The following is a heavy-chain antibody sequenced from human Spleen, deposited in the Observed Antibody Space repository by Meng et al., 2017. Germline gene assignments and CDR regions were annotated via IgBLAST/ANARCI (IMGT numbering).Heavy chain of an antibody. CDR1: GFTFSDHY. Sequence: GESLKISCAASGFTFSDHYMDWIRQAPGKGLEWVGRSRNKARSYATEYAASVKGRFTVSRDDSKNSLYLQMNSLETEDTAVYYCARVASGGYYYFDYWGQETLVTVSS. V-gene: IGHV3-72*01. CDR3: ARVASGGYYYFDY. D-gene: IGHD3-22*01. J-gene: IGHJ4*02. CDR2: SRNKARSYAT.